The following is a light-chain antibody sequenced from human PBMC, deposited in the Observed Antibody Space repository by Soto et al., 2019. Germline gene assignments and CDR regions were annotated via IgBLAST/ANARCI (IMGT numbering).Light chain of an antibody. J-gene: IGLJ1*01. CDR3: SSYTSSNTYV. Sequence: QSALTQPASVSGSTGQSITVSCTGTSSDVGAYNYVSWYQQHPGKAPKLIIYGVTNRPSGVFDRFSGSMSGNTASLTISGLQDEDEADYYCSSYTSSNTYVFGTGTKLTVL. CDR1: SSDVGAYNY. V-gene: IGLV2-14*01. CDR2: GVT.